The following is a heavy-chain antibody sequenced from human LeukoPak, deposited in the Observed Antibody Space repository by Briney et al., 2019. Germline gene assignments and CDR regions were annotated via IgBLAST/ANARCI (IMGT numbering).Heavy chain of an antibody. J-gene: IGHJ5*02. CDR1: GFTFSSYW. D-gene: IGHD1-1*01. CDR3: ARGTQDKRRAKRRTWFDP. V-gene: IGHV3-7*01. Sequence: GGSLRLSCAASGFTFSSYWMSWVRQAPGKGLEWVANIKQDGSEKYYVDSVKGRFTISRDNAKNSLYLQMNSLRAEDTAVYYCARGTQDKRRAKRRTWFDPWGQGTLVTVSS. CDR2: IKQDGSEK.